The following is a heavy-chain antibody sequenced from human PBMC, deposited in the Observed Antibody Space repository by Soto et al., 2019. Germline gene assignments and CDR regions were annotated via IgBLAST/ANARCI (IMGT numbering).Heavy chain of an antibody. D-gene: IGHD4-17*01. CDR2: IYYSGST. CDR1: GGSISSYY. CDR3: ARLIGYGDYYFDY. V-gene: IGHV4-59*08. J-gene: IGHJ4*02. Sequence: SETLSLTCTVSGGSISSYYWSWIRQPPGKGLEWIGYIYYSGSTNYNPSLKSRVTISVDTSKNQFSLKLSSVTAADTAVYYCARLIGYGDYYFDYWGQGTLVTVSS.